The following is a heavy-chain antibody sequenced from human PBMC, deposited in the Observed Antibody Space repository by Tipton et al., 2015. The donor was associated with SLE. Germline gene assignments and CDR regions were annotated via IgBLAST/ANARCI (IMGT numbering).Heavy chain of an antibody. V-gene: IGHV3-43D*04. J-gene: IGHJ4*02. Sequence: SLRLSCAASGFTFDDYAMHWVRQAPGKGLEWVSLISRDGGSTYYADSVKGRFTISRDNSKNSLYLQMNSLRAEDTALYYCAKDFSSSGVVDYSGQGTLVTVSS. CDR3: AKDFSSSGVVDY. CDR1: GFTFDDYA. D-gene: IGHD6-13*01. CDR2: ISRDGGST.